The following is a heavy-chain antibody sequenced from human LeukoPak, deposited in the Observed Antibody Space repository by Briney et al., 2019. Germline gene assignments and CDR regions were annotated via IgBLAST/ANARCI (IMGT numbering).Heavy chain of an antibody. Sequence: GRSLRLSCAASGFTFDDYPMHWVRQGPGKGLEWVSGISWNSGSIGYADSVKGRFTISRDNAKNSLYLQMNSLRAEDTALYYCAKDNYYGSGSYSAFDYWGQGTLVTVSS. J-gene: IGHJ4*02. CDR1: GFTFDDYP. D-gene: IGHD3-10*01. V-gene: IGHV3-9*01. CDR3: AKDNYYGSGSYSAFDY. CDR2: ISWNSGSI.